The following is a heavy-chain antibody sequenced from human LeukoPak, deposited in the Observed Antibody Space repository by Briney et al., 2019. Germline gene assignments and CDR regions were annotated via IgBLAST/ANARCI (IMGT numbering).Heavy chain of an antibody. J-gene: IGHJ1*01. Sequence: QPGRSLRLSCAASGFAFSNYAIHWVRQAPGKGLEWVAVISYDGTENYYADSVKGRFTISRDNSKNTLFLQMNSLRPEDTAAYYCAIGGGSSTWYEGYLQHWGQGTLITVSS. V-gene: IGHV3-30-3*01. CDR2: ISYDGTEN. CDR3: AIGGGSSTWYEGYLQH. D-gene: IGHD6-13*01. CDR1: GFAFSNYA.